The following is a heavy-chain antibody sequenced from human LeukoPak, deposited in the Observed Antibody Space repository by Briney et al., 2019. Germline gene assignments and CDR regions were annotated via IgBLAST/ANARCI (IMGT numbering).Heavy chain of an antibody. V-gene: IGHV4-4*07. CDR1: GGSISSSY. CDR3: ARGGSSGAVDY. Sequence: SETLSLTCIVSGGSISSSYWSWIRQPAGKGLEWIGRIYSSGSTDYSPSLKSRVTMSVDTSKNQFSLKLSSLTAADTAVYYCARGGSSGAVDYWGQGTLVTVSS. J-gene: IGHJ4*02. CDR2: IYSSGST. D-gene: IGHD6-19*01.